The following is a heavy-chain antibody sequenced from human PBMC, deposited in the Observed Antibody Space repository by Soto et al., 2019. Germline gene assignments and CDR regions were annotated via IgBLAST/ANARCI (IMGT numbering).Heavy chain of an antibody. CDR2: IYYSGST. J-gene: IGHJ5*02. CDR3: AREEGGGYDHRWFDP. CDR1: GGSISSGGYY. D-gene: IGHD5-12*01. V-gene: IGHV4-31*03. Sequence: QVQLQESGPGLVKPSQTLSLTCTVSGGSISSGGYYWSWIRQHPGKGLEWIGYIYYSGSTYYNPSLKRRVTTSVDTAKNQFSRKLSSVTAADTAVYYCAREEGGGYDHRWFDPWGQGTLVTVSS.